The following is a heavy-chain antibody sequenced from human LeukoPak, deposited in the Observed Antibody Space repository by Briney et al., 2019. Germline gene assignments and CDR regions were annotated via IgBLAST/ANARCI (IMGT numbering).Heavy chain of an antibody. V-gene: IGHV3-23*01. D-gene: IGHD4-17*01. J-gene: IGHJ4*02. CDR1: GFTFSTYA. CDR2: ISATGSTT. CDR3: ARTYGDYRTSLIYYFDY. Sequence: LAGGSLRLSCAASGFTFSTYAMTWVRQAPGKGLESVSLISATGSTTYYAESVRGRFTISRDNSKNTLYLQMNSLRAEDTAVYYCARTYGDYRTSLIYYFDYWGQGTLVTVSS.